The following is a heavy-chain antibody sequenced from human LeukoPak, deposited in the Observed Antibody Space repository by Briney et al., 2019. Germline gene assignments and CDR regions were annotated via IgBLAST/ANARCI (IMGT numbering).Heavy chain of an antibody. Sequence: GESLKISCKGSGYSFTSHWIGWVRQMPGKGLEWIGIIYPGVSDTRYNPSFQGQVTISADKSISIAYLQWSSLKASDTAMYYCATRSDSGYEYFDNWGQGTLVTVSA. CDR3: ATRSDSGYEYFDN. J-gene: IGHJ4*02. CDR2: IYPGVSDT. V-gene: IGHV5-51*01. D-gene: IGHD5-12*01. CDR1: GYSFTSHW.